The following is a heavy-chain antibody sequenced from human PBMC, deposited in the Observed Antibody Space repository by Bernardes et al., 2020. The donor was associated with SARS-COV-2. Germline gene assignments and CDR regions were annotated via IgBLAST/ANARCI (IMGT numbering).Heavy chain of an antibody. V-gene: IGHV3-23*01. CDR3: AKPFPTDSDGWVGYYYYYYGMDV. CDR2: ISGSGGST. J-gene: IGHJ6*02. D-gene: IGHD6-19*01. Sequence: GGSLRLSCAASGFTFSSYAMNWVRQAPGKGLEWVSAISGSGGSTYYADSVRGRFTISRDNSKNTLYLQMDSLTADDTAVYYCAKPFPTDSDGWVGYYYYYYGMDVWGQGTTVTVSS. CDR1: GFTFSSYA.